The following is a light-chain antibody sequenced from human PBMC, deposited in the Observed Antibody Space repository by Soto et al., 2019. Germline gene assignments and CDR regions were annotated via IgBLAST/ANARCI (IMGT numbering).Light chain of an antibody. CDR2: AAS. Sequence: DIQMTQSPSSLSASVGDRVTITCRASQSISSLVNWYQQKLGKAPNLLIYAASRLQSGVPSRFSGSGAGTDFTLTISSLQPEDFATYYCQQSYSPLRTFGGGTKVEVK. CDR1: QSISSL. V-gene: IGKV1-39*01. J-gene: IGKJ4*01. CDR3: QQSYSPLRT.